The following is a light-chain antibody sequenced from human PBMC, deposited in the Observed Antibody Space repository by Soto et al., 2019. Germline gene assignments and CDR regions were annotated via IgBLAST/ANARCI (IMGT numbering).Light chain of an antibody. V-gene: IGKV3-20*01. CDR3: QQHGSGPWT. CDR2: IAC. Sequence: EIVLTQSPDTLSLSPGERATLSCRASQSVSGSNLAWYQHKPGQGPRLLIYIACRRATGIPDRFSGSGSGTEFTLTISRLEPEDFTVYYCQQHGSGPWTFGQGTKVEIK. CDR1: QSVSGSN. J-gene: IGKJ1*01.